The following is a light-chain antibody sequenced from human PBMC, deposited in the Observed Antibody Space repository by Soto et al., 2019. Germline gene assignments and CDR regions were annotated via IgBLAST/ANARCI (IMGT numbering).Light chain of an antibody. Sequence: DIQMTQSPSTLSASVGDTVTITCRASQTISGWLAWYQQRPGKAPNLLIFDASTLESGVPSRFSGSGSGTTFTLTISSLQFDDFATYYCQQYHTSSITFGQGTRLEIK. V-gene: IGKV1-5*01. CDR1: QTISGW. CDR3: QQYHTSSIT. J-gene: IGKJ5*01. CDR2: DAS.